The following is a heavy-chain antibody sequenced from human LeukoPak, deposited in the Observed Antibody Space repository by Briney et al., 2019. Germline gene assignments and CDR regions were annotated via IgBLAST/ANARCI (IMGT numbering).Heavy chain of an antibody. D-gene: IGHD4-17*01. CDR1: GYTFTGYY. Sequence: ASVKVSCTASGYTFTGYYMHWVRQAPGQGLEWMGWINPNSGGTNYAQKFQGRVTMTRDTSISTAYMELSRLRSDDTAVYYCASNYGDYYYYYGTDVWGQGTTVTVSS. V-gene: IGHV1-2*02. CDR2: INPNSGGT. J-gene: IGHJ6*02. CDR3: ASNYGDYYYYYGTDV.